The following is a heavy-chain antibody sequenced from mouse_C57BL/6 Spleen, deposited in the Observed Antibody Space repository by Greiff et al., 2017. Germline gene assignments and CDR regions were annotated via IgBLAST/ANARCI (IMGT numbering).Heavy chain of an antibody. V-gene: IGHV1-5*01. CDR3: TRSGDGYYAWFAY. CDR1: GYTFTSYW. D-gene: IGHD2-3*01. CDR2: IYPGNSDT. Sequence: EVQGVESGTVLARPGASVKMSCKTSGYTFTSYWMHWVKQRPGQGLEWIGAIYPGNSDTSHNQKFKGKAKLTAVTYASTAYLELSSLTNVDSAVYYCTRSGDGYYAWFAYWGQGTLVTVSA. J-gene: IGHJ3*01.